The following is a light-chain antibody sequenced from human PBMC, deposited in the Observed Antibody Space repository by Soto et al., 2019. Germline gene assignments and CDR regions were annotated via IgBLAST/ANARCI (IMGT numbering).Light chain of an antibody. J-gene: IGLJ2*01. Sequence: QSALTQPASVSGSPGQSITISCTGTSSDIGGYNYVSWYQQHPGKAPKLMIFNVSNRPSGVSNRFSGSKSGNTASLTISGLQAEDEADYYCSSYTSRSTVVIGGGTKVTVL. CDR1: SSDIGGYNY. V-gene: IGLV2-14*01. CDR3: SSYTSRSTVV. CDR2: NVS.